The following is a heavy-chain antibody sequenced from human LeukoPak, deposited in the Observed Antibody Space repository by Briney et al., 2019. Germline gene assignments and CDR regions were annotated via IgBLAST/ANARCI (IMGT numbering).Heavy chain of an antibody. V-gene: IGHV3-30-3*01. J-gene: IGHJ3*02. CDR1: GFTFSSYA. CDR2: ISYDGSNK. CDR3: AREGSITGTQTAAFDI. Sequence: PGGSLRLSCAASGFTFSSYAMHWVRQAPGKGLEWVAVISYDGSNKYYADSVKGRFTISRDNSKNTLYLQMNSLRAEDTAVYYCAREGSITGTQTAAFDIWGQGTMVTVSS. D-gene: IGHD1-7*01.